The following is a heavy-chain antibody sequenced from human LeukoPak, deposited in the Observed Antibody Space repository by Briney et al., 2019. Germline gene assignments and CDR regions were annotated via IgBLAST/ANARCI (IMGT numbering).Heavy chain of an antibody. CDR2: INPNSGGT. D-gene: IGHD2-21*02. CDR3: ATAGTPTAAFDI. Sequence: ASVKVSCKASGYTFTGYYMHWVRQAPGQGLEWRGWINPNSGGTNYAQKFQGRGTMTSDTSITTAYMELSRLRVEDTAVYYCATAGTPTAAFDIWGQGTMVTVSS. V-gene: IGHV1-2*02. J-gene: IGHJ3*02. CDR1: GYTFTGYY.